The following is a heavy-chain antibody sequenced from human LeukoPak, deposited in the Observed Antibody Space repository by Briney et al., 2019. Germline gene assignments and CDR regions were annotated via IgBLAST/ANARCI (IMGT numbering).Heavy chain of an antibody. CDR1: GFTFSSYS. J-gene: IGHJ5*02. CDR3: ASRSGWSEYNWFDP. CDR2: ISSSSSYI. D-gene: IGHD6-19*01. Sequence: PGGSLRLSCAASGFTFSSYSMNWVRQAPGKGLEWVSSISSSSSYIYYAASVKGRFTISRDNAKNSLYLQMNSLRAEDTAVYYCASRSGWSEYNWFDPWGQGTLVTVSS. V-gene: IGHV3-21*01.